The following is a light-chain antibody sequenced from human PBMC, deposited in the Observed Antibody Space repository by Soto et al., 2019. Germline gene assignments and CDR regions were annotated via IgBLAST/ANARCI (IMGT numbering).Light chain of an antibody. CDR1: QSVLYSSNNKNH. J-gene: IGKJ1*01. CDR3: QQYFSTPWT. CDR2: WAS. Sequence: DIVMTQSPDSLAVYLGERATINCKSSQSVLYSSNNKNHLGWYQQKPGQPPKLLIYWASTRESGVPDRFSGSGSGTDFTLTISSLQAEDVAVYYCQQYFSTPWTFGQGTKVEIK. V-gene: IGKV4-1*01.